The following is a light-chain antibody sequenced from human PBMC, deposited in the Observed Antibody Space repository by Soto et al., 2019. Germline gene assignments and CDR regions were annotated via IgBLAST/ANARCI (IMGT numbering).Light chain of an antibody. J-gene: IGKJ1*01. CDR1: QSVSNN. CDR2: GAS. V-gene: IGKV3-15*01. CDR3: HQYNNWWT. Sequence: EIVMTQSPATLSVSPGERATLSCRASQSVSNNLAWYQKKPGQAPRLLIYGASTRATGIPARFSGSGSGTEFTLTISSLQSEDFAVYYCHQYNNWWTFGQGNRVEIK.